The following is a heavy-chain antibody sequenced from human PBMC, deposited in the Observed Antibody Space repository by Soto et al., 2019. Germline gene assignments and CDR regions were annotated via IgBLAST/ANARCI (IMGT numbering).Heavy chain of an antibody. CDR3: AGRTEQLVKGCYFDY. CDR1: GGTFSSYA. V-gene: IGHV1-69*14. Sequence: QVQLVQSGAEVKKPGSSVKVSCKASGGTFSSYAISWVRQAPGQGLEWMGGIIPIFGTANYAQKFQGRVTIPADNSTSTAYMGLSGLRSADTAVYYCAGRTEQLVKGCYFDYWGQGTLVTVSS. CDR2: IIPIFGTA. D-gene: IGHD6-13*01. J-gene: IGHJ4*02.